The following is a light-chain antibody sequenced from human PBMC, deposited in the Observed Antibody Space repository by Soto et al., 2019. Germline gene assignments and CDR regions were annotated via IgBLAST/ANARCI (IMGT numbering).Light chain of an antibody. J-gene: IGKJ2*01. CDR3: QQRSTLLT. Sequence: EIVLTQSPATLSLSPGERATLSCRASQSVSSYLAWYQQKPGQAPRLLIYDASNRATGIPARFSGSGSGTDFTLTISSLAPEDFAVYYCQQRSTLLTFGQGTKLEIK. CDR1: QSVSSY. CDR2: DAS. V-gene: IGKV3-11*01.